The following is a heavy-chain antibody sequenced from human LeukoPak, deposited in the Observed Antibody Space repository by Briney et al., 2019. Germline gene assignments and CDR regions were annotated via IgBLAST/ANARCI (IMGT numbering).Heavy chain of an antibody. V-gene: IGHV4-4*07. CDR1: GDSITNYY. Sequence: SETLSLTCSVSGDSITNYYWSWIRQPAGKGLEWIGRIYSSGTTNYNPSLESRVFMSVDTSKNQFSLKLSSVTAADTAVYYCARVGAVTTGWFFDYWGQGTLVTVSS. CDR2: IYSSGTT. D-gene: IGHD4-17*01. J-gene: IGHJ4*02. CDR3: ARVGAVTTGWFFDY.